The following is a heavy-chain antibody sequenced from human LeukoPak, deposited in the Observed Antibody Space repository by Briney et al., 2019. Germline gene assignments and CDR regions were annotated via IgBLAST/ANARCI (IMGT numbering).Heavy chain of an antibody. CDR3: ARDPYHDSSGN. D-gene: IGHD3-22*01. Sequence: ASVKVSCKASGYTFTGYYMHWVRQAPGQGLEWMGWINPNSGGTNYARKFQGRVTMTRDTSISTAYMELSRLRSDDTAVYYCARDPYHDSSGNWGQGTLVTASS. CDR1: GYTFTGYY. J-gene: IGHJ4*02. V-gene: IGHV1-2*02. CDR2: INPNSGGT.